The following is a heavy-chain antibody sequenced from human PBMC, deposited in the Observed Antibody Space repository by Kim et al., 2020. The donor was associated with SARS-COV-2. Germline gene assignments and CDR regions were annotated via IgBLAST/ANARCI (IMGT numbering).Heavy chain of an antibody. V-gene: IGHV4-34*01. D-gene: IGHD3-10*01. CDR3: ARRLSNTSGWGSHYCDL. CDR2: INHSGRT. J-gene: IGHJ4*02. CDR1: GGSFSGYY. Sequence: SETLSLTCAVYGGSFSGYYWSWIRQPPGKGLEWIWEINHSGRTNYNPSLKSRVTISVDTSKNQFSLMLTSVTAADTAVYFCARRLSNTSGWGSHYCDLWGQGILVTVSS.